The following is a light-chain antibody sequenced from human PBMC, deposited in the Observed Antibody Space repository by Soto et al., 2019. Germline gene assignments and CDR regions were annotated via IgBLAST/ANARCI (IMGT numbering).Light chain of an antibody. V-gene: IGKV3-11*01. Sequence: EIVLTQSPATLSLSPGERATLSCRASQSVSTYLGWYQEKPGQPPRLLIYEASNRATGIPARFSGSGSGTDFTLTISSLEPEDFAVYLCHQRYRWPHTFGQGTKLEI. CDR1: QSVSTY. J-gene: IGKJ2*01. CDR3: HQRYRWPHT. CDR2: EAS.